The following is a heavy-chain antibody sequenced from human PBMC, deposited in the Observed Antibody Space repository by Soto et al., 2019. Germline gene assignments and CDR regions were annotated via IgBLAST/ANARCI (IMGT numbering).Heavy chain of an antibody. D-gene: IGHD3-22*01. J-gene: IGHJ4*02. CDR3: AKAHEYYYDSSGYWFYFDY. V-gene: IGHV3-23*01. CDR2: ISGRGGST. Sequence: GGSLRLSCAPSGFTFSSYAMSWVRRAPGKGLEWVSAISGRGGSTYYADSVKGRFTISRDNSKNTLYLQMNSLRAEDTAVYYCAKAHEYYYDSSGYWFYFDYWGQGTLVTVSS. CDR1: GFTFSSYA.